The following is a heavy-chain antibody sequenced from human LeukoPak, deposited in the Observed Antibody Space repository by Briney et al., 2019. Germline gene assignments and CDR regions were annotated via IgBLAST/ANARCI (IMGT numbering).Heavy chain of an antibody. J-gene: IGHJ3*02. D-gene: IGHD2-2*01. CDR2: IKSKTDGGTT. CDR3: TTGLTGDIVVVPAAMTGAFDI. V-gene: IGHV3-15*01. Sequence: GGSLRLSCAASGFTFSNAWMSWVRQAPGKGLEWVCRIKSKTDGGTTDYAAAVKGRFTISRDDSKNTLYLQMNRLKTEDTAVYYCTTGLTGDIVVVPAAMTGAFDIWGQGTMVTVSP. CDR1: GFTFSNAW.